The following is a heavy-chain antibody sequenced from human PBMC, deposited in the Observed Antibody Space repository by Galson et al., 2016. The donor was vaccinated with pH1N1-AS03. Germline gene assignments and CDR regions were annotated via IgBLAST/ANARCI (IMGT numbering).Heavy chain of an antibody. CDR1: GYTFAGFY. Sequence: SVKVSCKASGYTFAGFYVHWVRQAPGQGLEWMGWIDPNSGVTNYAQKFQAWVTMTRDTSSTTAYMEVSGLKSDDTAVYYCARDPRGPCTSTTCATAYYFGLDVWGQGTTVTVS. CDR3: ARDPRGPCTSTTCATAYYFGLDV. CDR2: IDPNSGVT. J-gene: IGHJ6*02. V-gene: IGHV1-2*04. D-gene: IGHD2/OR15-2a*01.